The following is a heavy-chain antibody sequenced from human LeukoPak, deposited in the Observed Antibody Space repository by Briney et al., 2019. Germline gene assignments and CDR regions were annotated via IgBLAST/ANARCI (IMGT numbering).Heavy chain of an antibody. CDR1: GGSISSHY. J-gene: IGHJ4*02. CDR3: ARQRAPYYFDY. Sequence: SETLSLTCTVSGGSISSHYWSWIRQPPGKGLEWIGYIYYSGSTNYNPSLKSRATISIDTSKNLFSLKLSSVTAADTAVYYCARQRAPYYFDYWGQGTLVTVSS. V-gene: IGHV4-59*11. CDR2: IYYSGST.